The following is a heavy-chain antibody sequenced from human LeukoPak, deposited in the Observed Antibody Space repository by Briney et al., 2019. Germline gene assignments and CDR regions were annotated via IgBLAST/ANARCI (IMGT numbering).Heavy chain of an antibody. Sequence: SVKVSCKASGYTFTSYGISWVRQAPGQGLEWMGGIIPIFGTANYAQKFQGRVTITTDESTSTAYMELSTLRSEDTAVYYCARGHYDFGSGYYYYFDYWGQGTLVTVSS. CDR1: GYTFTSYG. CDR3: ARGHYDFGSGYYYYFDY. J-gene: IGHJ4*02. CDR2: IIPIFGTA. D-gene: IGHD3-3*01. V-gene: IGHV1-69*05.